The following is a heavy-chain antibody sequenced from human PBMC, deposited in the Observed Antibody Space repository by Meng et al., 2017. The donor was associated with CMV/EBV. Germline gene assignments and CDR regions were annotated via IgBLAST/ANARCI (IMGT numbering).Heavy chain of an antibody. D-gene: IGHD1-26*01. CDR1: VYTFTGHN. Sequence: GELVQYGGGGKKPGASLQVSSNASVYTFTGHNMQWVRQAPGQGLELMGWINPNSGGTNYAQKFQGRVTMTRDTSISTDYLELSRLRSDDTAVYYCARDGYSGSYGGDYWGQGTLVTVSS. CDR2: INPNSGGT. CDR3: ARDGYSGSYGGDY. J-gene: IGHJ4*02. V-gene: IGHV1-2*02.